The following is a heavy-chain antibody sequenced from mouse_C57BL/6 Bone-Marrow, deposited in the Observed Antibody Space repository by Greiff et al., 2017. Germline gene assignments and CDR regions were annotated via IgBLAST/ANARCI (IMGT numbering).Heavy chain of an antibody. V-gene: IGHV3-1*01. Sequence: EVQLQQSGPGMVKPSQSLSLTCTVTGYSITSGYDWHWLRHFPGNKLEWMGYISYSGSTNYNPSLKSRISITHDTSKNHFFLKLNAVTTEYTATYYCARETWDGFMDYWGQGTSVTVSS. CDR2: ISYSGST. CDR3: ARETWDGFMDY. CDR1: GYSITSGYD. D-gene: IGHD4-1*01. J-gene: IGHJ4*01.